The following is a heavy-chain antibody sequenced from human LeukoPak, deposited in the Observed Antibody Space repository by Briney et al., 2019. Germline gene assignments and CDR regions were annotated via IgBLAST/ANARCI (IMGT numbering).Heavy chain of an antibody. CDR1: GGSISSSSYY. Sequence: PSETLSLTCTVSGGSISSSSYYWGWIRQPPGKGLEWIGSIYYSGSTYYNPSLKSRVTISVDTSKNQFSLKLSSVTAADTAVYYCARDCGLLPSYIDYWGQGTLVTVSS. V-gene: IGHV4-39*07. CDR2: IYYSGST. D-gene: IGHD3-22*01. CDR3: ARDCGLLPSYIDY. J-gene: IGHJ4*02.